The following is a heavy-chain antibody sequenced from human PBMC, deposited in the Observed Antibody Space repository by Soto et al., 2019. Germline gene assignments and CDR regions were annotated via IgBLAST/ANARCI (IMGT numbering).Heavy chain of an antibody. CDR2: IYHSGST. J-gene: IGHJ6*02. CDR1: GGSISSSNW. V-gene: IGHV4-4*02. D-gene: IGHD3-10*01. Sequence: LSLTCAVPGGSISSSNWWSWVRRPPGKGLEWIGEIYHSGSTNYNPSLKSRVTISVDKSKNQFSLKLSSVTAADTAVYYCARGSDMVRGVIRYYYYYYGMDVWGQGTTVTVSS. CDR3: ARGSDMVRGVIRYYYYYYGMDV.